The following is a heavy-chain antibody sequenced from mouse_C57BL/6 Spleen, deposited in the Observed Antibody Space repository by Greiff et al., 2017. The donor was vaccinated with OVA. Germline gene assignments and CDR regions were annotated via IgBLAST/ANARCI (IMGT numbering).Heavy chain of an antibody. J-gene: IGHJ1*03. V-gene: IGHV1-66*01. D-gene: IGHD1-1*01. Sequence: QVQLKQSGPELVKPGASVKISCKASGYSFTSYYIHWVKQRPGQGLEWIGWIYPGSGNTKYNEKFKGKATLTADTSSSTAYMQLSSLTSEDSAVYYCARYYGSSSYWYFDVWGTGTTVTVSS. CDR2: IYPGSGNT. CDR3: ARYYGSSSYWYFDV. CDR1: GYSFTSYY.